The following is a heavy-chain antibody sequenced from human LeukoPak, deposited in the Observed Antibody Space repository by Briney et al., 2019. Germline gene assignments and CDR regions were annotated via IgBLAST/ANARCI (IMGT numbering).Heavy chain of an antibody. CDR3: ARGSSWYMASQGTFDY. J-gene: IGHJ4*02. V-gene: IGHV6-1*01. D-gene: IGHD6-13*01. CDR1: GDSVSSNSAA. Sequence: SPTLSLTCALSGDSVSSNSAAWNWIRQSPSRGLEWLGRTYYRSKWYNDYAVSVKSRITINPDTSKNQFSLQLNSVTPEDTAVYYCARGSSWYMASQGTFDYWGQGTLVTVSS. CDR2: TYYRSKWYN.